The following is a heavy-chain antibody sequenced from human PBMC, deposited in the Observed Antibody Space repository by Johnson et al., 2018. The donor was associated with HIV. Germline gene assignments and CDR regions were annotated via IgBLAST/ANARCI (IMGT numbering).Heavy chain of an antibody. CDR1: GFTFSSYG. D-gene: IGHD3-16*01. CDR3: AREDPREFHGYGGDAFDI. V-gene: IGHV3-20*04. CDR2: LNWNGDST. J-gene: IGHJ3*02. Sequence: VLLVESGGGVVQPGRSLRLSCAASGFTFSSYGMSWVRQAPGKGLEWVSGLNWNGDSTGYGDFVKGRFTISSDNAKNALYLQMNSLRAEDTALYYCAREDPREFHGYGGDAFDIWGQGTMVTVSS.